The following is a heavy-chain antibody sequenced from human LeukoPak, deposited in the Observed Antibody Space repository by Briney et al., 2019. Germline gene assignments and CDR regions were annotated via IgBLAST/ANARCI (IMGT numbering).Heavy chain of an antibody. CDR3: ARVRTVNSSLYYYYYGMDV. V-gene: IGHV1-2*02. CDR1: EYTFTGYY. J-gene: IGHJ6*02. CDR2: INPNSGGT. D-gene: IGHD4-11*01. Sequence: ASVKVSCKASEYTFTGYYMHWVRQAPGQGLEWMGWINPNSGGTNYAQKFQGRVTMTRDTSISTACMELSRLRSDDTAVYYCARVRTVNSSLYYYYYGMDVWGQGTTVTVSS.